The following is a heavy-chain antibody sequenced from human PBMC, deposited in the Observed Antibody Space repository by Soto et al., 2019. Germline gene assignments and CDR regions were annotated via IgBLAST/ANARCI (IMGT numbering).Heavy chain of an antibody. V-gene: IGHV1-18*01. D-gene: IGHD2-15*01. CDR2: ISTYNGDT. CDR1: GYTFSTSG. J-gene: IGHJ6*02. CDR3: ARAGAAPYYYYGMDV. Sequence: QVQLVQSGAEVRKPGASVKVSCKASGYTFSTSGMSWLRQAPGQGLEWMGWISTYNGDTNDAPKFQDRVTMTSDTSTGTVYMELRSRRSDDTAVYYCARAGAAPYYYYGMDVWGQGTRVTVSS.